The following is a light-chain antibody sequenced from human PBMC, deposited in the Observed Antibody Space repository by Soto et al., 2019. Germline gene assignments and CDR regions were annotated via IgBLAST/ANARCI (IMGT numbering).Light chain of an antibody. CDR3: ETWDSDTHE. J-gene: IGLJ3*02. CDR2: LEGSGSY. CDR1: SGYSSYI. Sequence: QSVLTQSSSASASPGSSVKLTCTLSSGYSSYIIAWHQQQPGKAPRYLMKLEGSGSYNKGSGIPDRFSGSSSGADRFLTISTLQFEDEADYYCETWDSDTHEFGGGTKLTVL. V-gene: IGLV4-60*02.